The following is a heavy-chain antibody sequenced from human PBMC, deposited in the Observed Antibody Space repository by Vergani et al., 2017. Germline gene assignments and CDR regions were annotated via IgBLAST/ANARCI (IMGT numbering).Heavy chain of an antibody. CDR2: FDPEDGET. Sequence: QVQLVQSGAEVKKPGASVKVSCKVSGYTLTELSMHWVRQAPGKGLEWMGGFDPEDGETIYAQKFQGRVTMTEDTSTDTAYMDLSSLRSEDTAVYYCATGSKGGRIFGVVISYGMDVWGQGTTVTVSS. J-gene: IGHJ6*02. CDR1: GYTLTELS. CDR3: ATGSKGGRIFGVVISYGMDV. V-gene: IGHV1-24*01. D-gene: IGHD3-3*02.